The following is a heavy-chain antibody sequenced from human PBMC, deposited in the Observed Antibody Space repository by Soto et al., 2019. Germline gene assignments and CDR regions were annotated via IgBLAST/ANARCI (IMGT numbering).Heavy chain of an antibody. CDR2: ISYDGSNK. CDR3: AILAVVINDDAFDI. D-gene: IGHD3-22*01. J-gene: IGHJ3*02. V-gene: IGHV3-30*03. CDR1: GFTFSIYG. Sequence: PGGSLRLACAAYGFTFSIYGMHWVRQSPGKGLEWVAFISYDGSNKYYADSVKGRFTISRDNSKNTLYLQMNSLRAEDTAVYYCAILAVVINDDAFDIWGQGTMVTLSS.